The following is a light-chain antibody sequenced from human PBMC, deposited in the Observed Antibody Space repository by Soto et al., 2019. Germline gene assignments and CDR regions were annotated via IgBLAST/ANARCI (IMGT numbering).Light chain of an antibody. CDR2: GAS. CDR1: QSVTNNY. CDR3: QHYDSSRT. Sequence: ELGLTQSPGTLSLSPGETPTLSCRASQSVTNNYLAWFQQKAGQAPRLLMYGASSRATGIPDRFSGSGSGEVFTLTITRLEPEDFAVYYCQHYDSSRTFGQGTKVDIK. V-gene: IGKV3-20*01. J-gene: IGKJ1*01.